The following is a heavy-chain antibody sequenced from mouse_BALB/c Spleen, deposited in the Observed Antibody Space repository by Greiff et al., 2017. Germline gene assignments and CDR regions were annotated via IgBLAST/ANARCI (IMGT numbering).Heavy chain of an antibody. CDR1: GYSITSDYA. V-gene: IGHV3-2*02. CDR3: AREVRRSDYYAMDY. D-gene: IGHD2-14*01. Sequence: EVKLLESGPGLVKPSQSLSLTCTVTGYSITSDYAWNWIRQFPGNKLEWMGYISYSGSTSYNPSLKSRISITRDTSKNQFFLQLNSVTTEDTATYYCAREVRRSDYYAMDYWGQGTSVTVSS. J-gene: IGHJ4*01. CDR2: ISYSGST.